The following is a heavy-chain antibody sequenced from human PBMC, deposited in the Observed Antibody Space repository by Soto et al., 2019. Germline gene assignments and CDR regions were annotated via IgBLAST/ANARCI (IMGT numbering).Heavy chain of an antibody. Sequence: LRLSCAASGFTFSSYAMSWVRQAPGKGLEWVSAISGSGGSTYYADSVKGRFTISRDNSKNTLYLQMNSLRAEDTAVYYCAKALLLWFGDYYGMDVWGQGTTVTVPS. J-gene: IGHJ6*02. CDR3: AKALLLWFGDYYGMDV. CDR2: ISGSGGST. V-gene: IGHV3-23*01. D-gene: IGHD3-10*01. CDR1: GFTFSSYA.